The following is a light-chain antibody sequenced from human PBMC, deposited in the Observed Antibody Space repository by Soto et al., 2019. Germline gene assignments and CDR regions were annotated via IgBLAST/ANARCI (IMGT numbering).Light chain of an antibody. V-gene: IGKV3-15*01. J-gene: IGKJ1*01. CDR1: ESVSSN. CDR3: HQYPNWPRT. CDR2: AAS. Sequence: VMTQSPATLSVSPGETPTLSCRASESVSSNLAWYHHKPGQAPRLLIYAASNRATAIPARFSGSGSGTEFTLTISRLQPEDFAVHYCHQYPNWPRTFGKGTKVEI.